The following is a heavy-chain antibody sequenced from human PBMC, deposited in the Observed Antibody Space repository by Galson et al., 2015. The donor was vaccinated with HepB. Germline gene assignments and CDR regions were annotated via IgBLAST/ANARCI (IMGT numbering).Heavy chain of an antibody. V-gene: IGHV3-73*01. D-gene: IGHD2-21*02. CDR2: IRSKANKYAT. CDR1: GFTFSGSA. Sequence: SLRLSCAASGFTFSGSAMHWVRQASGKGLEWLGRIRSKANKYATAYAASVKGRITISRDDSKNTAYLQMSSLKTEDTAVYYCTPQECGGDCLEWGRGTLVTVSS. CDR3: TPQECGGDCLE. J-gene: IGHJ4*02.